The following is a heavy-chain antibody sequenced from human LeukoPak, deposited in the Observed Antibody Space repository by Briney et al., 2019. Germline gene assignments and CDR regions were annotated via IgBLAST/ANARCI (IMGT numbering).Heavy chain of an antibody. D-gene: IGHD4-17*01. Sequence: PGGSLRLSCAASGFTVSSNYMGWVRQAPGKGLEWVSVIYSGGSTYYADSVKGRFTISRDNSKNTLYLQMNSLRAEDTAVYYCTTVTHGYFDLWGRGTLVTVSS. V-gene: IGHV3-66*02. J-gene: IGHJ2*01. CDR2: IYSGGST. CDR3: TTVTHGYFDL. CDR1: GFTVSSNY.